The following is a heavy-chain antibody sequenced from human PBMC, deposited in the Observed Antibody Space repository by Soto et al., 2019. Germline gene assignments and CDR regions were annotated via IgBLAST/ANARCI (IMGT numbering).Heavy chain of an antibody. Sequence: ASVKVSCKASGYTFTSYAMHWVRQAPGQRLEWMGWINAGNGNTKYSQKFQGRVTITRDTSASTAYMELSSLRSEDTAVYYCARDPSGIFGVVTPSWFDPWGQGTLVTVSS. CDR2: INAGNGNT. V-gene: IGHV1-3*01. CDR1: GYTFTSYA. D-gene: IGHD3-3*01. CDR3: ARDPSGIFGVVTPSWFDP. J-gene: IGHJ5*02.